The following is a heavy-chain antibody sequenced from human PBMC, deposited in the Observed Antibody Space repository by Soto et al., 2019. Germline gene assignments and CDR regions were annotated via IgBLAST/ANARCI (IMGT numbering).Heavy chain of an antibody. Sequence: GGSLRLSCAASGFTFSSYWMSWVRQAPGKGLERVANIKQDGSEKYYVDSVKGRFTISRDNAKNSLYLQMNSLRAEDTAVYYCARDKTAARWRYYYYYMDVWGKGTTVTVSS. CDR3: ARDKTAARWRYYYYYMDV. CDR1: GFTFSSYW. D-gene: IGHD6-6*01. J-gene: IGHJ6*03. V-gene: IGHV3-7*01. CDR2: IKQDGSEK.